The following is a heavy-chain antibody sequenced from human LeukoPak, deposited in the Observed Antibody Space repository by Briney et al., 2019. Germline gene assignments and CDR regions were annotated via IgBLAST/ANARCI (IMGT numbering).Heavy chain of an antibody. CDR3: ARDRPGIGYFDL. CDR2: INPSGGST. CDR1: GYTFTRYY. J-gene: IGHJ2*01. V-gene: IGHV1-46*03. D-gene: IGHD1-14*01. Sequence: GASVKVSCKASGYTFTRYYMRWVRQAPGQGLERMGIINPSGGSTSYAQKFQGRVTMTRDTSTSTVYMELSSLRSEDTAVYYCARDRPGIGYFDLWGRGTLVTVSS.